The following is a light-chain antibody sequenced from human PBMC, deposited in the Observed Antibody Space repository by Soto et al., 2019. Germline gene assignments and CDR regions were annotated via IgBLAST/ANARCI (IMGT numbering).Light chain of an antibody. CDR2: GAS. Sequence: EIVLTQSPGPLSLSPGERATLSCRASQSVSSSYLAWYQQKPGQAPRRLIYGASSRATGIPDRFSGSGSGTDFTLTISRLEPEDFAVDYCQQYGSSPITFGPGTKVDIK. CDR3: QQYGSSPIT. V-gene: IGKV3-20*01. J-gene: IGKJ3*01. CDR1: QSVSSSY.